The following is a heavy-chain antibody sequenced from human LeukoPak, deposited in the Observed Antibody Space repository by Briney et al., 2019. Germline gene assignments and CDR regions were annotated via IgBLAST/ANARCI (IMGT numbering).Heavy chain of an antibody. CDR1: GYTLTDYY. Sequence: ASVKVSCKASGYTLTDYYINWVRQAPGQGLEWMGWINPNSGDTNYAQKFQGRVTMTRDTSISTAYMELSRLRSDDTAVYYCARERSTGWYRDPFDIWGQGTMVTVSS. D-gene: IGHD6-19*01. J-gene: IGHJ3*02. V-gene: IGHV1-2*02. CDR2: INPNSGDT. CDR3: ARERSTGWYRDPFDI.